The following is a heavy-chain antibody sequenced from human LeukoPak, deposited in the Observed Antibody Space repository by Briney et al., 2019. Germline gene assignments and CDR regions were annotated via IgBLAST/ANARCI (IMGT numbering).Heavy chain of an antibody. J-gene: IGHJ4*02. CDR1: GFTFSSYA. CDR2: ISGSGGST. V-gene: IGHV3-23*01. Sequence: RPGGSLRLSCAASGFTFSSYAMSWVRQAPGKGLEWVSAISGSGGSTYYADSVKGRFTISRDNSKYTLYLQMNSLRAEDTAVYYCAKDSRWFGESVYWGQGTLVTVSS. D-gene: IGHD3-10*01. CDR3: AKDSRWFGESVY.